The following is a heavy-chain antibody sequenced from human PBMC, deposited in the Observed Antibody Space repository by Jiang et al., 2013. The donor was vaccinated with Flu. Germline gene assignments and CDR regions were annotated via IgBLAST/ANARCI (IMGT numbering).Heavy chain of an antibody. D-gene: IGHD2-15*01. V-gene: IGHV7-4-1*01. Sequence: SGAEVKKPGASMKVSCTASGYTFTTYAINWVRQAPGQGLEWMGWINTNTGNPTYAQGFTGRYVFSLDTSVSTAYLQIYSLKAEDTAVYYCARDTYFRGTLFDYWGQGTLVTVSS. CDR1: GYTFTTYA. CDR2: INTNTGNP. CDR3: ARDTYFRGTLFDY. J-gene: IGHJ4*02.